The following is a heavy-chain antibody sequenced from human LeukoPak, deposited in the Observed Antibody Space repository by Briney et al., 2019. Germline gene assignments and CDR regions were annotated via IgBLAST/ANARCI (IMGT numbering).Heavy chain of an antibody. Sequence: ASVKVSCKASGYDFINYGITWVRQAPGQGLEWMGWRSIYNGNTDYKLQGRVTMTTDTSTSTAYMELRSLRSDDTAVYYCARGGPFPSSSSSREYYLDYWGQGTLVTVSS. J-gene: IGHJ4*02. CDR3: ARGGPFPSSSSSREYYLDY. CDR2: RSIYNGNT. CDR1: GYDFINYG. V-gene: IGHV1-18*01. D-gene: IGHD6-6*01.